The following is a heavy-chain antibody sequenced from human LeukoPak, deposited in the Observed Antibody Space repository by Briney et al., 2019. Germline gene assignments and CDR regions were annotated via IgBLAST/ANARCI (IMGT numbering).Heavy chain of an antibody. CDR3: ARYYDPAVGDAFDI. Sequence: GGSLRLSCAASGFRFGSDWMTWVRQAPGKGLEWMANINPDGNEKYYVDSVKGRFTISRDNGKNSLYLQLNSLRAKDTAVYYCARYYDPAVGDAFDIWGQGTMVTVSS. CDR1: GFRFGSDW. J-gene: IGHJ3*02. CDR2: INPDGNEK. D-gene: IGHD3-16*01. V-gene: IGHV3-7*01.